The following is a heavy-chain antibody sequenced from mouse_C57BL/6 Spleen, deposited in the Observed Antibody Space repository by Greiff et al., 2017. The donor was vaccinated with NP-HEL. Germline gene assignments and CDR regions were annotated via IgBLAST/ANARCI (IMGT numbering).Heavy chain of an antibody. CDR2: IDPSDSYT. V-gene: IGHV1-69*01. J-gene: IGHJ4*01. CDR3: ARLYGSSYDAMDY. Sequence: QVQLQQPGAELVKPGASVKMSCKASGYTFTSYWMHWVKQRPGQGLEWIGEIDPSDSYTNYNQKFKGKSTLTVDKSSSTAYMQLSSLTSEDSAVYYCARLYGSSYDAMDYWGQGTSVTVSS. CDR1: GYTFTSYW. D-gene: IGHD1-1*01.